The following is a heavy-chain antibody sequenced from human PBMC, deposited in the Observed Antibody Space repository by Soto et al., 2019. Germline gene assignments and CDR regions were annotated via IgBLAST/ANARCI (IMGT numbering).Heavy chain of an antibody. D-gene: IGHD3-22*01. CDR1: GFTFSSYG. V-gene: IGHV3-33*01. CDR2: IWYDGSNK. CDR3: ARDLYKDYDSSGYCHY. J-gene: IGHJ4*02. Sequence: PGGSLRLSCAASGFTFSSYGMHWVRQAPGKGLEWVAVIWYDGSNKYYADSVKGRFTISRDNSKNTLYLQMNSLRAEDTAVYYCARDLYKDYDSSGYCHYWGQGTLVTVPQ.